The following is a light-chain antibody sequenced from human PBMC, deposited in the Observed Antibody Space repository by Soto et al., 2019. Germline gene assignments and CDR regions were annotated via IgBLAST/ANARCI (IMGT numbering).Light chain of an antibody. CDR3: MQGLQTPVI. V-gene: IGKV2-28*01. Sequence: DIVMTQSPLSLPVTPGEPASISCRSSQSLLHSNGYNSLDWYLQKPGQAPQHLIFLASNRANGVPDRFSSSGSGTQYTLKISNLEAEHVGIYYCMQGLQTPVIVGQRTKVEIK. J-gene: IGKJ1*01. CDR2: LAS. CDR1: QSLLHSNGYNS.